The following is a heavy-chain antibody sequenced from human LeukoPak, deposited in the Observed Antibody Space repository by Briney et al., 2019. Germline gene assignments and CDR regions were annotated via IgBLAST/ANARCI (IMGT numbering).Heavy chain of an antibody. CDR1: GFTFSDYD. CDR3: ARFLGYCSSTSCYSRRGFDP. Sequence: GGSLRLSCAASGFTFSDYDMNWIRQAPGKGLEWVSSISSSSSYIYYADSVKGRFTISRDNAKNSLYLQMNSLRAEDTAVYYCARFLGYCSSTSCYSRRGFDPWGQGNLVTVSS. J-gene: IGHJ5*02. D-gene: IGHD2-2*01. V-gene: IGHV3-21*01. CDR2: ISSSSSYI.